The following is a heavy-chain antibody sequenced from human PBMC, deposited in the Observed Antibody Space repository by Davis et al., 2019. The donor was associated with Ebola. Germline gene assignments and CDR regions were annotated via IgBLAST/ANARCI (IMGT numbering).Heavy chain of an antibody. CDR2: ISYSGATI. Sequence: GGSLRLSCAASGFTFSDNYMTWIRQAPGKGLEWVAYISYSGATIYYADSVKGRFTISRANAKNSLHLQMNSLRVEDTAMYYCVSLLHWGQGARVTVSS. CDR3: VSLLH. J-gene: IGHJ4*02. CDR1: GFTFSDNY. V-gene: IGHV3-11*01.